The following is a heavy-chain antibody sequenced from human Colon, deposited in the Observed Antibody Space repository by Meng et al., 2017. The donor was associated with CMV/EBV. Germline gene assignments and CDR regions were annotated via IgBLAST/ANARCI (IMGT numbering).Heavy chain of an antibody. D-gene: IGHD1-1*01. CDR3: AREIEKPGNWYFDL. J-gene: IGHJ2*01. CDR1: GFTFSNHD. Sequence: GESLKISCAASGFTFSNHDIHWVRQVTGEGLEWVTAISTVGDTYYSASVKGRFTISRENAKNSLYLQMNSLRAGDTAVYYCAREIEKPGNWYFDLWGRGTLVTVSS. CDR2: ISTVGDT. V-gene: IGHV3-13*01.